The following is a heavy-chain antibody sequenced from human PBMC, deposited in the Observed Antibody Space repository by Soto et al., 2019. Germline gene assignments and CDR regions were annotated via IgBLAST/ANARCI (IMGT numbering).Heavy chain of an antibody. J-gene: IGHJ6*02. V-gene: IGHV1-69*02. Sequence: QVQLVQSGAEVKKPGASVKVSCKASGGTFSSYTISWVRQAPGQWLEWMGRIIPILGIANYAQKFQGRVTITADKSTSTAYMELGSLRSEDTAVYYCARVGAGGIQLDYSYYGMDVWGQGTTVTVSS. CDR1: GGTFSSYT. CDR2: IIPILGIA. D-gene: IGHD5-18*01. CDR3: ARVGAGGIQLDYSYYGMDV.